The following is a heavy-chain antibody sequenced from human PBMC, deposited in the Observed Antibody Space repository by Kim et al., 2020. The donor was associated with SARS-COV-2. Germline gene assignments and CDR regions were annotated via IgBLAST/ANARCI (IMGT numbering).Heavy chain of an antibody. CDR3: ARDPPYSYGIVGATMVDY. Sequence: GGSLRLSCAASGFTFSSYSMNWVRQAPGKGLEWVSSISSSSSYIYYADSVKGRFTISRDNAKNSLYLQMNSLRAEDTAVYYCARDPPYSYGIVGATMVDYWGQGTLVTASS. J-gene: IGHJ4*02. CDR1: GFTFSSYS. D-gene: IGHD1-26*01. V-gene: IGHV3-21*01. CDR2: ISSSSSYI.